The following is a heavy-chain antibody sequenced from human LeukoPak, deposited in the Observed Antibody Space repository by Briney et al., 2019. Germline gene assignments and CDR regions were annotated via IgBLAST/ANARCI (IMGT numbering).Heavy chain of an antibody. J-gene: IGHJ4*02. CDR1: GYTFTSYG. CDR3: AREDLGIVVVPAEY. V-gene: IGHV1-18*01. D-gene: IGHD2-2*03. CDR2: ISAYNGNT. Sequence: ASVKVSCKASGYTFTSYGISWVRQAPGQGLEWMGWISAYNGNTNYAQKLQGRVTMTTDTSTSTAYMELRSLRSDDTAVYYCAREDLGIVVVPAEYWGQGTPVTVSP.